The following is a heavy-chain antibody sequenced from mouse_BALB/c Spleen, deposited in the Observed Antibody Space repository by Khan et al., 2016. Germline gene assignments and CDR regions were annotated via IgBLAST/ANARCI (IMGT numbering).Heavy chain of an antibody. J-gene: IGHJ1*01. CDR1: GYTFTDYS. CDR2: KHTETGEP. Sequence: QIQLVQSGPELKKPGETVKISCKASGYTFTDYSMHWVKQGPGKNLKWIGWKHTETGEPTYADTFKGRFAFSLDTSSCTDYFQINILKHEFSSTSCCARQVRWYFDVWGAGTTVTVSS. V-gene: IGHV9-2-1*01. CDR3: ARQVRWYFDV.